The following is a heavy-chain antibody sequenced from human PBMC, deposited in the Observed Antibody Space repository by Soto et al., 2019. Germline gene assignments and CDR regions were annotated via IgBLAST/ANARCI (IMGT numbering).Heavy chain of an antibody. Sequence: ETLSLTCAVSGGSISSRYWWSWVRQPPGKGLEWIGEIYHTGSTNYNPSLKSRVVMSIDKSKNQFSLNLNSVTAADTAVYYCASKFGELLADAFDIWGQGTMVTVSS. CDR3: ASKFGELLADAFDI. J-gene: IGHJ3*02. D-gene: IGHD3-10*01. CDR2: IYHTGST. V-gene: IGHV4-4*02. CDR1: GGSISSRYW.